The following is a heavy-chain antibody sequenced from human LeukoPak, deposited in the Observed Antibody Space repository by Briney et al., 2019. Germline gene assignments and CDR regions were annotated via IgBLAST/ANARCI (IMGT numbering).Heavy chain of an antibody. Sequence: KSGESLRISCEASGYIFPNYWIGWVRQVPGKGLDWMGLIHPGDSDTRYSPPFQGQVTISVDKSITTAYLQWSSLQASDTAIYFCARVVVVTATHWYFDLWGRGSLVTVFS. CDR1: GYIFPNYW. CDR3: ARVVVVTATHWYFDL. D-gene: IGHD2-21*02. CDR2: IHPGDSDT. J-gene: IGHJ2*01. V-gene: IGHV5-51*01.